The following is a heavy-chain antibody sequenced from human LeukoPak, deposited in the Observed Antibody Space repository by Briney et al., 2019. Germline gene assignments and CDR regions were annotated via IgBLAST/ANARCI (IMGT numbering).Heavy chain of an antibody. J-gene: IGHJ4*02. CDR1: GGSISSSRYY. CDR3: ARGPRRSFRIAARPPDY. V-gene: IGHV4-39*07. CDR2: MYYSGST. D-gene: IGHD6-6*01. Sequence: SETLSLTCTVSGGSISSSRYYWGWIRQPPGKGLEWIGSMYYSGSTYYNPSLKSRVTISVDTSKNQFSLNLSSVTAADTAVYYCARGPRRSFRIAARPPDYWGQGTLVTVSS.